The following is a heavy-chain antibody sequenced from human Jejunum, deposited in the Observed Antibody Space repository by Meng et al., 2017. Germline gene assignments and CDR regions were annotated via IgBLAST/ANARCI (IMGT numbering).Heavy chain of an antibody. CDR1: GYTLNGLY. Sequence: QVQMEQSGAEVRKPGASVKVSCRASGYTLNGLYMHWVRQAPGQGLEWMGRINTNTGGTNYAQNFKGRVTLTRDTSTVYMEVNRLRSDDTAVYYCAGRSYNYDDYFDFWGRGTLVTVSS. D-gene: IGHD5-24*01. V-gene: IGHV1-2*06. CDR3: AGRSYNYDDYFDF. J-gene: IGHJ4*02. CDR2: INTNTGGT.